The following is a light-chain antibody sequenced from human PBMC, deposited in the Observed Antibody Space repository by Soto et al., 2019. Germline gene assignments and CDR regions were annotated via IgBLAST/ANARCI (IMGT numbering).Light chain of an antibody. CDR2: GAS. J-gene: IGKJ4*01. CDR3: QQYSSSPLT. V-gene: IGKV3-20*01. CDR1: QSVSSNY. Sequence: EIVVTQSPGTLSLSPGEGATLSCRASQSVSSNYLAWYQQKPGQAPRLLIYGASNRATGIPDRFSGSGSGTDFTLTISRLDPEDFAVYYCQQYSSSPLTFGGGTKVDIK.